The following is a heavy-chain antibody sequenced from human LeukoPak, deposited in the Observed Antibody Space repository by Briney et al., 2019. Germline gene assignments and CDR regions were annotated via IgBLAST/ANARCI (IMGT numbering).Heavy chain of an antibody. D-gene: IGHD5-24*01. J-gene: IGHJ4*02. CDR2: ISGSGGTT. CDR1: GFTFSGYG. V-gene: IGHV3-23*01. CDR3: AKVGEKATIGSFDY. Sequence: GGSLRLSCAASGFTFSGYGMSWVRQAPGKGLEWVSGISGSGGTTYYADSVKGRFSISRDNSKNTLYLQMNSLRAEDTAVYYCAKVGEKATIGSFDYWGQGTLVTVSS.